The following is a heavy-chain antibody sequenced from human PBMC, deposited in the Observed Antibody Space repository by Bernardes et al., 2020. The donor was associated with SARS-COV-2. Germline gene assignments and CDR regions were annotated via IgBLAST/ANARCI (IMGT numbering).Heavy chain of an antibody. CDR3: ARSTGFLEWLPPEG. V-gene: IGHV4-59*01. CDR2: IYYSGST. J-gene: IGHJ4*02. Sequence: SETLSLTCTVSGGSISSYYWSWIRQPPGKGLEWIGYIYYSGSTNYNPSLKSRVTISVDTSKNQFSLKLSSVTAADTAVYYCARSTGFLEWLPPEGWGQGTLVTVSS. CDR1: GGSISSYY. D-gene: IGHD3-3*01.